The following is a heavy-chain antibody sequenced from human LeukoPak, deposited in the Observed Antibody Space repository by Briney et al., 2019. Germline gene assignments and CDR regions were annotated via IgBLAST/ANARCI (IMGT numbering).Heavy chain of an antibody. Sequence: PGGSLRLSCAASGFTFSSYWMSWVRQAPGKGLEWVANIKQDGSEKYYVDSVKGRFTISRDNAKNSLYLQMNSLRAEDTAVYYCAREVCGSVTVSVKDAFDIWGQGTMVTVSS. CDR1: GFTFSSYW. V-gene: IGHV3-7*01. D-gene: IGHD2-21*02. CDR2: IKQDGSEK. CDR3: AREVCGSVTVSVKDAFDI. J-gene: IGHJ3*02.